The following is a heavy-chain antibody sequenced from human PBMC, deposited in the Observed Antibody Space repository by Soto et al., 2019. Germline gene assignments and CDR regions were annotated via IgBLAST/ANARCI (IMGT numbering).Heavy chain of an antibody. D-gene: IGHD1-20*01. CDR1: GFNVGAFA. Sequence: EVQLLESGGDLVQPGGSLRLSCAASGFNVGAFAVNWVRQAPGKGLEWVSGISVSDAFIYYADSVRGRFSISRDASENILYLKMNSLRVDETALYYCTRETVAGITGLDYWGPGTLVTVSS. V-gene: IGHV3-23*01. CDR2: ISVSDAFI. CDR3: TRETVAGITGLDY. J-gene: IGHJ4*02.